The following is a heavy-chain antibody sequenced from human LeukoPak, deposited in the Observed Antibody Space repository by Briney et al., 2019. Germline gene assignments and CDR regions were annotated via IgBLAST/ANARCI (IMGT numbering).Heavy chain of an antibody. CDR2: IWFDGTNK. CDR1: GFTFSNYA. D-gene: IGHD6-19*01. V-gene: IGHV3-33*06. CDR3: AKARGSGWHDPWYLDY. Sequence: PGGSLRLSCAASGFTFSNYAMHWVRQAPGTGLEVVAVIWFDGTNKYYGDSVRGRFTVSRDNSKNRLYLQMNSLRAEDTAVYYCAKARGSGWHDPWYLDYWGQGTLVTVSS. J-gene: IGHJ4*02.